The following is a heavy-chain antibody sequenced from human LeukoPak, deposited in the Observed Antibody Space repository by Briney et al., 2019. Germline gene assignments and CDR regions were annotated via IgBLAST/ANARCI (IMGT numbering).Heavy chain of an antibody. V-gene: IGHV1-46*01. D-gene: IGHD2-15*01. CDR1: GYTFTSYY. Sequence: GASVKVSCKASGYTFTSYYMHWVRQAPGQGLEWMGIIDPSGGSTSYAQKFQGRVTMTRDTSTSTVYMELSSLRSEDTAVYYCFLGGPPESYFDYWGQGTLVTVSS. CDR2: IDPSGGST. J-gene: IGHJ4*02. CDR3: FLGGPPESYFDY.